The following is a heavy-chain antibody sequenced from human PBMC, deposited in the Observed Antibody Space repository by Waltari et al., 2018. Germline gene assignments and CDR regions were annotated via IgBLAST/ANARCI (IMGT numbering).Heavy chain of an antibody. CDR1: GGSLTGYY. Sequence: QVQLQQWGAGLLQPSETLSLTCAVYGGSLTGYYWSWIRQPPGKGLECIGEINHSGSTNYNPSLKSRVTISVDTSKNQFSLKLSSVTAADTAVYYCARRLTGAGTYYFDYWGQGTLVTVSS. V-gene: IGHV4-34*01. CDR2: INHSGST. J-gene: IGHJ4*02. D-gene: IGHD1-26*01. CDR3: ARRLTGAGTYYFDY.